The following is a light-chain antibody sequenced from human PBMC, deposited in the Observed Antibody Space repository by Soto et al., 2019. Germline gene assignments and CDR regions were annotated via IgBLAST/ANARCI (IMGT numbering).Light chain of an antibody. CDR3: QQRSNWPST. V-gene: IGKV3-11*01. CDR2: DAS. J-gene: IGKJ4*01. CDR1: QSVNSY. Sequence: EIVLTQSPVTLSLSPGERATLSCRASQSVNSYLAWYQQKPGQAPRLLIYDASNRATGIPARFSGSGSVTDFTLTISSLEPEDCAVYYCQQRSNWPSTFGGGTKVEIK.